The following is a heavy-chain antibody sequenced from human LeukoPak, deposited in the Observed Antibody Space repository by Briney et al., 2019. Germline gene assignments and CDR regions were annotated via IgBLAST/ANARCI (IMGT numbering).Heavy chain of an antibody. CDR2: INHSGST. Sequence: PSETLSLTCAVYGGSSSGYYWSWIRQPPGKGLEWIGEINHSGSTSYNPSLKSRVTISVDTSKNQFSLKLSSVTAADTAVYYCARGLITGTYDYWGQGTLVTVSS. J-gene: IGHJ4*02. V-gene: IGHV4-34*01. CDR3: ARGLITGTYDY. CDR1: GGSSSGYY. D-gene: IGHD1-7*01.